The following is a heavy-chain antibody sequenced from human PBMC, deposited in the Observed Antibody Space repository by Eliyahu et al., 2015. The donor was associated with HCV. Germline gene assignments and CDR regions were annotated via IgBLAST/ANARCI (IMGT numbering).Heavy chain of an antibody. J-gene: IGHJ4*02. CDR2: IYARGST. CDR3: ARDYGGHDLDS. D-gene: IGHD5-12*01. CDR1: GGSLSVYS. Sequence: QVQLQESGPPLVRPSDTLSLTCTVSGGSLSVYSWSWVRQPAGKGLEWIGLIYARGSTNYNPTLKSRVTMSVDASKNQFSLKLTSVTAADTAVYFCARDYGGHDLDSWGQGARVTVSS. V-gene: IGHV4-4*07.